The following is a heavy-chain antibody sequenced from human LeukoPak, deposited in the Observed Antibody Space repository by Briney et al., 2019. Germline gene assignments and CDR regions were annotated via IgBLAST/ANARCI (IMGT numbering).Heavy chain of an antibody. D-gene: IGHD3-22*01. CDR2: IKEDGSKK. Sequence: GGSLRLSCAASGFAFSGCWMTWVRQAPGKGLEWVANIKEDGSKKNYVDSVKGRFTIFRDNAKNSLYLQMNSLRAEDTAVYYCATPLDYYDSSGYHQGGDWGQGTLVTVSS. CDR3: ATPLDYYDSSGYHQGGD. J-gene: IGHJ4*02. V-gene: IGHV3-7*03. CDR1: GFAFSGCW.